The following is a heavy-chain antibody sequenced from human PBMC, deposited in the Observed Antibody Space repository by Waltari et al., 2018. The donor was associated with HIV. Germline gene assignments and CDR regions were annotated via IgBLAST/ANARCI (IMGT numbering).Heavy chain of an antibody. D-gene: IGHD5-12*01. J-gene: IGHJ5*01. Sequence: VRLQESGPGLVKPSQTLSLTSEVSGDSISGGDYYWTWIRQAAGNDLQWIGRVFPSRSIVLDAKTDYAPSVTGRVVMSLDSSKNQFSLEVKSVTPADTAIYYCARGIGYSKGWLDSWGQGLVVIVPS. CDR1: GDSISGGDYY. V-gene: IGHV4-61*02. CDR3: ARGIGYSKGWLDS. CDR2: VFPSRSIVLDAKT.